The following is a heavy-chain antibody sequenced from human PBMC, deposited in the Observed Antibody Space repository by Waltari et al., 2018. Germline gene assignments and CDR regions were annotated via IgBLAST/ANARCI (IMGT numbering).Heavy chain of an antibody. CDR3: ARDRPRSYYDFWSGYSHWFDP. CDR1: GGTFSSST. Sequence: QVQLVQSGAEVKKPGSSVKVSFTASGGTFSSSTISWVRQAPGQGLEWMGRIIPILGRANYAQQVQGRVTITADKSKSTADMELSSLGSEDTAVYYWARDRPRSYYDFWSGYSHWFDPWGQGTLVTVSS. V-gene: IGHV1-69*08. CDR2: IIPILGRA. J-gene: IGHJ5*02. D-gene: IGHD3-3*01.